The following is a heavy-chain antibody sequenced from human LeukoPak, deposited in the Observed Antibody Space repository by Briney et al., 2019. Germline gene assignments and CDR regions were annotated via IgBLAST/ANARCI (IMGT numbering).Heavy chain of an antibody. D-gene: IGHD3-22*01. V-gene: IGHV1-18*01. CDR2: ISAYNGNT. J-gene: IGHJ4*02. CDR3: ARDPRGYYDSSGYSDY. CDR1: GYTFTSYG. Sequence: GASVKVSCKASGYTFTSYGISWVRQAPGQGLEWMGWISAYNGNTNYAQKLQGRVTMTTDTSTSTAYVELRSLRSDDTAVYYCARDPRGYYDSSGYSDYWGQGTLVTVSS.